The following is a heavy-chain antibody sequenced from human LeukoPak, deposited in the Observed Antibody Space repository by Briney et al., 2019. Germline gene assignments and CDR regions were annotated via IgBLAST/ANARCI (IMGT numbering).Heavy chain of an antibody. J-gene: IGHJ4*02. CDR2: IYYSGST. CDR3: ARRSSIAARPWDY. Sequence: PSETLSLTCTVSGGSISSGDYYWSWIRQPPGKGLEWIGYIYYSGSTYYNPSLKSRVTISADTSKNQFSLKLSSVTAADTAVYYCARRSSIAARPWDYWGQGTLVTVSS. V-gene: IGHV4-30-4*01. D-gene: IGHD6-6*01. CDR1: GGSISSGDYY.